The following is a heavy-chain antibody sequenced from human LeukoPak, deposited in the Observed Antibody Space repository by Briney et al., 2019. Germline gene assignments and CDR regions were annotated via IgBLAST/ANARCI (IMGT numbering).Heavy chain of an antibody. D-gene: IGHD3-16*02. Sequence: PGGSLRLSCAASGFTFDNYAMHWVRQAPGKGLEWVSGISWNSGSIVYVDSVKGRFTISRDNAKNSLYLQMNSLRAEDMALYYCAKDDRAMITFGGVIDWGQGTLVTVSS. CDR3: AKDDRAMITFGGVID. CDR1: GFTFDNYA. V-gene: IGHV3-9*03. CDR2: ISWNSGSI. J-gene: IGHJ4*02.